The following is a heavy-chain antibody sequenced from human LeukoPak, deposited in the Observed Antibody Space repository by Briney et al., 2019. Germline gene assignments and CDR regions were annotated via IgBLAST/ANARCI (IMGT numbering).Heavy chain of an antibody. CDR1: GGSFSGYY. CDR2: INHSGST. Sequence: SETLSLTCAVYGGSFSGYYWSWIRQPPGKGLEWIGEINHSGSTNYNPSLKSRVTISVDTSKNQFSLKLSSVTAADTAVYYCAAVDWSFYYMDVWGKGTTVTISS. V-gene: IGHV4-34*01. J-gene: IGHJ6*03. CDR3: AAVDWSFYYMDV. D-gene: IGHD3-9*01.